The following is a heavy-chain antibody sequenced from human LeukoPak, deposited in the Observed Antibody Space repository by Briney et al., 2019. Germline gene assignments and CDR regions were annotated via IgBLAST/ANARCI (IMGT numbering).Heavy chain of an antibody. Sequence: GGSLRLSCAASGFTVSSNYMSWVRQAPGKGLEWVSVIYSGGSTYYAESVKGRFAISRDNSRSTLYLQMNSLRAEDTAVYYCVKDFGRNLGGPGYWGRGTLVTVSS. J-gene: IGHJ4*02. V-gene: IGHV3-53*01. D-gene: IGHD3-10*01. CDR1: GFTVSSNY. CDR2: IYSGGST. CDR3: VKDFGRNLGGPGY.